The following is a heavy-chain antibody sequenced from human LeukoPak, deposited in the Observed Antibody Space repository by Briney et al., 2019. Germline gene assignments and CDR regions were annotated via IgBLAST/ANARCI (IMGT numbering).Heavy chain of an antibody. CDR2: ISSSGSTI. J-gene: IGHJ4*02. V-gene: IGHV3-11*04. Sequence: GGSLRLSCAASGFTFSDYYMSWIRQAPGKGLEWVSYISSSGSTIYYADSVKGRFTISRDNAKNSLYLQMNSLRAEDTAVYYCARITIFGVVMGPFSYWGQGTLVTVSS. D-gene: IGHD3-3*01. CDR1: GFTFSDYY. CDR3: ARITIFGVVMGPFSY.